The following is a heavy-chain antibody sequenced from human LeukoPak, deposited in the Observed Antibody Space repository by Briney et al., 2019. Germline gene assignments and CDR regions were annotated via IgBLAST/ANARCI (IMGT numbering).Heavy chain of an antibody. CDR1: GGAISSYY. CDR2: IYYSGST. CDR3: GRHHYSRSLKSRVTISVDTSKNQFSLTLSSVTAADTAVYYCARHIVVVPAGIVLFDP. J-gene: IGHJ5*02. Sequence: ETLSLTCTVSGGAISSYYWSWIRQPPGKGLEGIGYIYYSGSTNYNPSLKSRVTISLDTTKNQCSLKMSTVTAADTAPYYSGRHHYSRSLKSRVTISVDTSKNQFSLTLSSVTAADTAVYYCARHIVVVPAGIVLFDPWGQGTLVTVSS. D-gene: IGHD3-10*01. V-gene: IGHV4-59*08.